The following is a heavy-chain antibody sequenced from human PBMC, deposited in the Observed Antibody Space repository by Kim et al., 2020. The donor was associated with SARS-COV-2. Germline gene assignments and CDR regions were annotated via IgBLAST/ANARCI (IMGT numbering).Heavy chain of an antibody. Sequence: SVKVSCKASGGTFSSYAISWVRQAPGQGLEWMGGIIPIFGTANYAQKFQGRVTITADESTSTAYMELSSLRSEDTAVYYCARGDYYGSGSHFDYWGQGTLVTVSS. J-gene: IGHJ4*02. CDR2: IIPIFGTA. CDR1: GGTFSSYA. CDR3: ARGDYYGSGSHFDY. D-gene: IGHD3-10*01. V-gene: IGHV1-69*13.